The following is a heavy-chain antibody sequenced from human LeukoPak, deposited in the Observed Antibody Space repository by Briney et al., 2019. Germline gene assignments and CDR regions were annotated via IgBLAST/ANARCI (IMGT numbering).Heavy chain of an antibody. J-gene: IGHJ5*02. V-gene: IGHV4-31*03. D-gene: IGHD3-10*01. Sequence: SETLALTCTVSGGSISSGGYYWSWIRQHPGKGLEWIGYIYYSGSTYYNPSLKSRVTISVDTSKNQFSLTLSSMTAADTAVFYCARGEGGLGFGGPWFDPWGQGTLVTVSS. CDR3: ARGEGGLGFGGPWFDP. CDR1: GGSISSGGYY. CDR2: IYYSGST.